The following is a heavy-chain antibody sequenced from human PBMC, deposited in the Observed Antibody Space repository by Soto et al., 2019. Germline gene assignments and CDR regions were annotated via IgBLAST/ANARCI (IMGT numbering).Heavy chain of an antibody. J-gene: IGHJ4*02. Sequence: GGSLRLSCAASGFTFSNYGFHWVRQAPGKGLEWVTFISYDGSNKYYADSVKGRFTISRDNSKNTLFLQMNSLRVEDTAVYFCAKRGAVSIDYWGQGTLVTVSS. CDR3: AKRGAVSIDY. CDR2: ISYDGSNK. V-gene: IGHV3-30*18. CDR1: GFTFSNYG. D-gene: IGHD1-26*01.